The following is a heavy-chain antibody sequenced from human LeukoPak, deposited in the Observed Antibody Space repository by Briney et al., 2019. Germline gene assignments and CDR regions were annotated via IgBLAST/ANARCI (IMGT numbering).Heavy chain of an antibody. CDR1: GFTFSNYE. CDR2: ISSSDSTI. J-gene: IGHJ4*02. D-gene: IGHD4-23*01. CDR3: VRDYGGSSPFDY. V-gene: IGHV3-48*03. Sequence: GGSLRLSCAASGFTFSNYEMHWVRQAPGKGLEWVSYISSSDSTIYYADSVRGRFTISRDNAKKSLYLQMNSLRVEDTAVYYCVRDYGGSSPFDYWGQGTLVTVSS.